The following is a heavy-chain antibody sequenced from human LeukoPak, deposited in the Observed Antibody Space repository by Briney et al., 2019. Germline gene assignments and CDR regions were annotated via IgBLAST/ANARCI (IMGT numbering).Heavy chain of an antibody. V-gene: IGHV4-59*13. D-gene: IGHD3-16*01. CDR1: GDSFSSYH. CDR2: ISSNGST. J-gene: IGHJ4*02. Sequence: SDTESLTCTVSGDSFSSYHWSWLRQPPGKGLEWIGYISSNGSTSYNPSLKSRVTMSVDTSKNQFSLKLRSVTAADTAVYYCARVGRGDHSWGSYYCDHWGQGTLVSVS. CDR3: ARVGRGDHSWGSYYCDH.